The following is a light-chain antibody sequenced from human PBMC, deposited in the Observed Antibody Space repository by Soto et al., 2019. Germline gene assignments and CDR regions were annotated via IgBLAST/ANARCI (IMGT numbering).Light chain of an antibody. V-gene: IGLV3-27*01. Sequence: SYELTQPSSVSVSPGQTARITCSGEVLAKKYARWFQQKPGQAPVLVIYKDSERPSGIPERFSGSSSGTTVTLTISGAQVEYEADYYCYSATDNNLGVFGGGTQLTVL. J-gene: IGLJ2*01. CDR3: YSATDNNLGV. CDR2: KDS. CDR1: VLAKKY.